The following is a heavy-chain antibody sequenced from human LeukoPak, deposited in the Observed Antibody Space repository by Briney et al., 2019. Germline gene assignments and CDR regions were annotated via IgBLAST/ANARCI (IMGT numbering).Heavy chain of an antibody. D-gene: IGHD4-11*01. CDR1: GYTFTSYD. CDR2: ISAYNGNT. Sequence: GASVKVSCKASGYTFTSYDINWVRQATGQGLEWMGWISAYNGNTNYAQKLQGRVTMTTDTSTSTAYMELRSLRSDDTAVYYCARVRNYGVNDAFDIWGQGTMVTVSS. V-gene: IGHV1-18*01. J-gene: IGHJ3*02. CDR3: ARVRNYGVNDAFDI.